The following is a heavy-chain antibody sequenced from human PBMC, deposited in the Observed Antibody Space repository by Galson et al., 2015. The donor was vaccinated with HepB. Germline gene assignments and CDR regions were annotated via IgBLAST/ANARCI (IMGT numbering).Heavy chain of an antibody. V-gene: IGHV5-51*01. D-gene: IGHD1-26*01. J-gene: IGHJ6*02. CDR2: IYPGDSDT. CDR3: ARGPSGMSLMGATPYYYYYGMDV. Sequence: EWMGIIYPGDSDTRYSPSFQGQVTISADKSISTAYLQWSSLKASDTAMYYCARGPSGMSLMGATPYYYYYGMDVWGQGTTVTVSS.